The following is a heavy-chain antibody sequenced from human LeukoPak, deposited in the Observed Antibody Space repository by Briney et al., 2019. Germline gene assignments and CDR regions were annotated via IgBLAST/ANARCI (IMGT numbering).Heavy chain of an antibody. CDR3: ASEVPRTSRFDH. V-gene: IGHV1-46*01. Sequence: ASVKASCKASGLTLTPIYMHWVRQAPGQGLEWMAVLYPGGDRAIYAQRFQGRLTLTRDTSTNTVYMEVSSLASEDTAVYYCASEVPRTSRFDHWGQGTLVTVSS. J-gene: IGHJ4*02. CDR1: GLTLTPIY. CDR2: LYPGGDRA. D-gene: IGHD2-8*01.